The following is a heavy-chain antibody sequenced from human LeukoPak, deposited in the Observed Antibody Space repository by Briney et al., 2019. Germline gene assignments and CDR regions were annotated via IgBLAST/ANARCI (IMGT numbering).Heavy chain of an antibody. CDR1: GFTFSTYW. J-gene: IGHJ4*02. V-gene: IGHV3-74*01. D-gene: IGHD1-7*01. CDR2: ISGDGRST. Sequence: GGSLRLSCAASGFTFSTYWMYWVRQAPGKGLVFVSGISGDGRSTRYAGSVKGRFTISRDNSKNMLYLQMNSLRAEDTAVYYCISYNWNFLNDYWGQGTLVTVSA. CDR3: ISYNWNFLNDY.